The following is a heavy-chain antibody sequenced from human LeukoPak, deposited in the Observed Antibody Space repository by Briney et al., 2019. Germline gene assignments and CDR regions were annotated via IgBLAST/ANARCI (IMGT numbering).Heavy chain of an antibody. CDR1: GSIFTSYW. CDR3: ARAVVAATTYFDY. J-gene: IGHJ4*02. Sequence: GASLQISCKGSGSIFTSYWIGWVRPLPGKRLEWMGIIYPGDSDTRYSPSFQGQVTISANKSISTAYLQWSSLKASDTAMYYCARAVVAATTYFDYWGQGSLVTVSS. CDR2: IYPGDSDT. D-gene: IGHD2-15*01. V-gene: IGHV5-51*01.